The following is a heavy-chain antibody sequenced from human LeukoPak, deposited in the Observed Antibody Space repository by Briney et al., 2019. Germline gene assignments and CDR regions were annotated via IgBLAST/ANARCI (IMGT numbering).Heavy chain of an antibody. CDR3: ARDQHYDSTFDY. CDR1: GGSISSSSYY. CDR2: IYYSGST. J-gene: IGHJ4*02. D-gene: IGHD3-22*01. Sequence: SETLSLTCTVSGGSISSSSYYWGWIRQPPGKGLEWIGSIYYSGSTYYNPSLKSRVTTSVDTSKNQFSLKLSSVTAADTAVYYCARDQHYDSTFDYWGQGTLVTVSS. V-gene: IGHV4-39*07.